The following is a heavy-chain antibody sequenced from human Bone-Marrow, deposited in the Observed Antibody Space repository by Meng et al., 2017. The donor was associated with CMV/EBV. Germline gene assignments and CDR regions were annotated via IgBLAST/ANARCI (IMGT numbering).Heavy chain of an antibody. CDR2: IYYSGST. Sequence: CTVAGASISSGGYLWSWIRHHQGKGLEWIGYIYYSGSTYYNPSLKSRVTISVDTSMSHFSLKLSSVTAADTAVYYCARLNSTMLYFDYWGQGTLVTVSS. J-gene: IGHJ4*02. D-gene: IGHD3-10*02. V-gene: IGHV4-31*03. CDR1: GASISSGGYL. CDR3: ARLNSTMLYFDY.